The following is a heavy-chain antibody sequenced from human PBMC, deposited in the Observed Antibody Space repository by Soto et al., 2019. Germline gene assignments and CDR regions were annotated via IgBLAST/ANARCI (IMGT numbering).Heavy chain of an antibody. CDR2: ISYDGRDK. V-gene: IGHV3-30*04. Sequence: QVQLVESGGGVVQPGRSLRLSCADSGFTFSSYAMHWVRQAPGKGLEWVAVISYDGRDKYYADSVKGRFTISRDNSNNTLYLQMNSLRAEDTAVYYCARDPQDYDFWSGPYGMDVWGQGTTVTVSS. CDR3: ARDPQDYDFWSGPYGMDV. D-gene: IGHD3-3*01. J-gene: IGHJ6*02. CDR1: GFTFSSYA.